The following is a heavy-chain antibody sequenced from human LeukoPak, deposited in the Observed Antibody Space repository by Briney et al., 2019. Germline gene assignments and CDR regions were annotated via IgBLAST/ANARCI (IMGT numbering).Heavy chain of an antibody. Sequence: SETLSLTCTVSGGSISSGDYYWSWIRQPPGKGLEWIGYIYYSGSTYYNPSLKSRATISVDTSKNQFSLKLSSVTAADTAVYYCARTGGRYYDFWSGYYPYYFDYWGQGTLVTVSS. V-gene: IGHV4-30-4*01. CDR3: ARTGGRYYDFWSGYYPYYFDY. D-gene: IGHD3-3*01. J-gene: IGHJ4*02. CDR2: IYYSGST. CDR1: GGSISSGDYY.